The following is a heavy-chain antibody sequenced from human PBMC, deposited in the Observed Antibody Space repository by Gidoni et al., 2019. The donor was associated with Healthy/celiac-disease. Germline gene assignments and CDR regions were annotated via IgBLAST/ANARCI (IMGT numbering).Heavy chain of an antibody. CDR2: IKSKTDGGTT. J-gene: IGHJ4*02. Sequence: EVQLVESGGGLVKPGGSLRLSCAASGFTCSNAWMSWVRQAPGKGLEWVGRIKSKTDGGTTDYAAPVKGRFTISRDDSKNTLYLQMNSLKTEDTAVYYCTTDRWPGIAAAGMAFDYWGQGTLVTVSS. CDR1: GFTCSNAW. D-gene: IGHD6-13*01. CDR3: TTDRWPGIAAAGMAFDY. V-gene: IGHV3-15*01.